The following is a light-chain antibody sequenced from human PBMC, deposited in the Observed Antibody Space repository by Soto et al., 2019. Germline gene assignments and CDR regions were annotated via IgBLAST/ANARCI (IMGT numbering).Light chain of an antibody. CDR3: QQLNGYPLT. V-gene: IGKV1-9*01. CDR2: VAS. CDR1: HDIRSY. J-gene: IGKJ4*01. Sequence: DIQLTQSPSFLSASVGDRVTITCRASHDIRSYLAWYQQKPGKAPKLLISVASTLQRGVPSRFSGSGSGTEFTLTISSLRPEDFATYYCQQLNGYPLTFGGGTKVEI.